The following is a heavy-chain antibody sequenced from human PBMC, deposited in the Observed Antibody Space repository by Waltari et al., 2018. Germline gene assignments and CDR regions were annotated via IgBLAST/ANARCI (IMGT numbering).Heavy chain of an antibody. J-gene: IGHJ3*02. V-gene: IGHV3-23*01. CDR1: GFTFSSYA. CDR2: ISGSGTST. D-gene: IGHD3-3*01. CDR3: TMGLSGYFIFDI. Sequence: VQLLESGGGLVQPGGSLRLSCAASGFTFSSYAMSWVRQAPGKGLEWVSDISGSGTSTYYTDSVRGRLTISRDASKNTLYMQMNSLRAEDTAVYYCTMGLSGYFIFDIWGQGTVVTVSS.